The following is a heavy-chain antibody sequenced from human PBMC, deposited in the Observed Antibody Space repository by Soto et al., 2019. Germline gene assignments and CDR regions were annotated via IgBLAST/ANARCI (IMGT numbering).Heavy chain of an antibody. CDR2: IYYSGST. Sequence: KPSETLSLTCTVSGGSISSYYWSWIRQPPGKGLEWIGYIYYSGSTNYNPSLKSRVTISVDTSKNQFSLKLSSVTAADTAVYYCARKQGGKYYDSSGYYYGYFDYWGQGTLVTVSS. CDR1: GGSISSYY. CDR3: ARKQGGKYYDSSGYYYGYFDY. J-gene: IGHJ4*02. V-gene: IGHV4-59*01. D-gene: IGHD3-22*01.